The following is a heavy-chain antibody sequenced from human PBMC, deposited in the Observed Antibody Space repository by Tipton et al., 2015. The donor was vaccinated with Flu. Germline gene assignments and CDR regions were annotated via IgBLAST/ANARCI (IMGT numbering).Heavy chain of an antibody. J-gene: IGHJ4*02. D-gene: IGHD4-17*01. CDR3: ARGRPLRI. CDR2: INHSGIT. V-gene: IGHV4-34*01. Sequence: TLSLTCAVYGGSFSGYYWSWIRQPPGKGLEWIGKINHSGITNYNPSLKSRVTISVDTSKHQFSLKRSSVTAADTAVYYCARGRPLRIWGQGTLVTVSS. CDR1: GGSFSGYY.